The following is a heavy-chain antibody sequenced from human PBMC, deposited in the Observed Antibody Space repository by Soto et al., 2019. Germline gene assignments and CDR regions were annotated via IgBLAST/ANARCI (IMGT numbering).Heavy chain of an antibody. V-gene: IGHV1-46*01. Sequence: ASVKVSCKASGYTFTSYYMHWVRQAPGQGLEWMGIINPSGGSTNYAQKLQGRVAMTRDTSTGTVYMKLNSLRTEDTAVYYCARPPYPGCINAVCYPLDYWGQGTLVTVSS. CDR1: GYTFTSYY. CDR2: INPSGGST. CDR3: ARPPYPGCINAVCYPLDY. J-gene: IGHJ4*02. D-gene: IGHD2-8*01.